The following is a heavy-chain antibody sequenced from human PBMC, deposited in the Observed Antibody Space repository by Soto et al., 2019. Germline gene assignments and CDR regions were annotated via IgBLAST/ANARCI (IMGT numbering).Heavy chain of an antibody. Sequence: SETLSLTCTVSGDSISSSTYYWGWIRQPPGKGLEWIGSIYYRGSTYYNPSLKSRVTISVDTSKNQFSLKLSPVTAADTAVYYCASDAIAAAGTDAFDIWGQGTMVTVSS. V-gene: IGHV4-39*01. J-gene: IGHJ3*02. CDR2: IYYRGST. D-gene: IGHD6-13*01. CDR3: ASDAIAAAGTDAFDI. CDR1: GDSISSSTYY.